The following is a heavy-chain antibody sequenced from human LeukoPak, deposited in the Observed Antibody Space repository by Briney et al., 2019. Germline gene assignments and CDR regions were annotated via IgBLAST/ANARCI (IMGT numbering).Heavy chain of an antibody. CDR2: ISGSGGST. CDR3: AKYSPYCSSTSCYKTRSVLGYFDY. V-gene: IGHV3-23*01. Sequence: TGGSLRLSCAASGFTFSSYAMSWVRQAPGKGLEWVSAISGSGGSTYYADSVKGRFTISRDNSKNTLYLQMNSLRAEDTAVYYCAKYSPYCSSTSCYKTRSVLGYFDYWGQGTLVTVSS. J-gene: IGHJ4*02. CDR1: GFTFSSYA. D-gene: IGHD2-2*02.